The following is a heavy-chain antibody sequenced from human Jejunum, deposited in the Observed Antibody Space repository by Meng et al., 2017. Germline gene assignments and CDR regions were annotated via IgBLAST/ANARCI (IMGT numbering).Heavy chain of an antibody. V-gene: IGHV3-21*01. J-gene: IGHJ4*02. CDR3: ARDMAAAGTDY. CDR1: GFTFSAYT. Sequence: GESLKISCAASGFTFSAYTMSWVRQAPGTGLEWVSSISTSSSTIYYADSVKGRFTISRDNAKNSLYLQMNSLRAEDTAVYYCARDMAAAGTDYWGQGTLVTSPQ. CDR2: ISTSSSTI. D-gene: IGHD6-13*01.